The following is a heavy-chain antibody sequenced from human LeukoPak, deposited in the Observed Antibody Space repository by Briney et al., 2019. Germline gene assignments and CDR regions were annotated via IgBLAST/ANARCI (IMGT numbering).Heavy chain of an antibody. CDR2: IYYSGST. V-gene: IGHV4-39*01. CDR1: GGSISSSSYY. CDR3: ARLGYYGSGSVSFDY. J-gene: IGHJ4*02. D-gene: IGHD3-10*01. Sequence: GSLRLSCTVSGGSISSSSYYWGWIRQPPGKGLEWIGSIYYSGSTYYNPSLKSRVTISVDTSKNRFSLKLSSVTAADTAVYYCARLGYYGSGSVSFDYWGQGTLVTVSS.